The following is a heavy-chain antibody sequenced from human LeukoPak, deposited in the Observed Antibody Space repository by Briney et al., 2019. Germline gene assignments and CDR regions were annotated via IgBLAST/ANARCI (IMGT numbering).Heavy chain of an antibody. CDR2: INPNSGGT. Sequence: ASVKVSCKASGYTFTSYDISWVRQAPGQGLEWMGWINPNSGGTNYAQKFQGRVTMTRDTSISTAYMELSRLRSDDTAVYYCARDPWRRYFVRFTQIDYWGQGTLVTGSS. J-gene: IGHJ4*02. D-gene: IGHD3-9*01. CDR1: GYTFTSYD. CDR3: ARDPWRRYFVRFTQIDY. V-gene: IGHV1-2*02.